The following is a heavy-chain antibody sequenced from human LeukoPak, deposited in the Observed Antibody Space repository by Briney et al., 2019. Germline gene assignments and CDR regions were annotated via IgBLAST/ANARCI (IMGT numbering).Heavy chain of an antibody. CDR1: GGSISSYY. CDR3: ATTYYDILTGLDI. Sequence: KSSETLSLTCTVSGGSISSYYWSWIRQPPGKGLEWVGYIYYSGSTNYNPSLKSRVTISVDTSKNQFSLKLSSVTAADTAVYYCATTYYDILTGLDIWGQGTMVTVSS. CDR2: IYYSGST. D-gene: IGHD3-9*01. J-gene: IGHJ3*02. V-gene: IGHV4-59*01.